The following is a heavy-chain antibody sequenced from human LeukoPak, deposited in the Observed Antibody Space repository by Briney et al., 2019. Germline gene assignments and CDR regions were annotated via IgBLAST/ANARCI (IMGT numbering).Heavy chain of an antibody. D-gene: IGHD2/OR15-2a*01. CDR2: MFYSGST. V-gene: IGHV4-39*01. J-gene: IGHJ6*02. CDR1: GGSISSSSYH. CDR3: ARHSCTTSSCTGFYGMDV. Sequence: XXLSLTXTVSGGSISSSSYHWGWIRQAPGTGLEWIANMFYSGSTYYNPSLKSRVSISVDTSKNQFSLKLSSVTAADTAVYYCARHSCTTSSCTGFYGMDVWGQGTSVTXSS.